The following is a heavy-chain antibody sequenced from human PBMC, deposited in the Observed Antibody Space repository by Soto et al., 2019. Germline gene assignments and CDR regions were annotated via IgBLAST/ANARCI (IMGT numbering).Heavy chain of an antibody. D-gene: IGHD3-10*02. Sequence: QVHLVQSGAEVKKPGSSVKVSCKASGGTFSSFGISWVRQAPGQGLEWMGGFIPIFGTANYAQKFQGRVTITADESTTTAYMELSSLTSDDTAVFYCARDHGVGLCSPNSLDSWGQGTLVTVSS. CDR1: GGTFSSFG. J-gene: IGHJ5*01. CDR3: ARDHGVGLCSPNSLDS. V-gene: IGHV1-69*19. CDR2: FIPIFGTA.